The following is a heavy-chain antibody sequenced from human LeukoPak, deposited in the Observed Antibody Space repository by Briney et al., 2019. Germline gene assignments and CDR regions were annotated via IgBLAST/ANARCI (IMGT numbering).Heavy chain of an antibody. V-gene: IGHV1-8*01. D-gene: IGHD1-14*01. CDR3: ARGGTTSVFYYYMDV. Sequence: ASVKVSCKASGYTFTSYDINWVRQAPGQGLEWMELMSPNSGNTVYAQKFQGRVTMTRNTSISAAYMELSSLRSEDTAVYYCARGGTTSVFYYYMDVWGKGTTVTVSS. CDR1: GYTFTSYD. J-gene: IGHJ6*03. CDR2: MSPNSGNT.